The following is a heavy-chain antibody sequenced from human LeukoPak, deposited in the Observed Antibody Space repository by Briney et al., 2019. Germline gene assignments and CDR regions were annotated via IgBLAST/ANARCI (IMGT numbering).Heavy chain of an antibody. CDR2: INHSGST. CDR1: GGSFSGYY. D-gene: IGHD5-18*01. J-gene: IGHJ6*03. CDR3: ARHSRYGDYYYYYMGV. V-gene: IGHV4-34*01. Sequence: SETLSLTCAVYGGSFSGYYWSWIRQPPGKGLEWIGEINHSGSTNYNPSLKSRVTISVDTSKNQFSLKLSSVTAADTAVYYCARHSRYGDYYYYYMGVWGKGTTVTVSS.